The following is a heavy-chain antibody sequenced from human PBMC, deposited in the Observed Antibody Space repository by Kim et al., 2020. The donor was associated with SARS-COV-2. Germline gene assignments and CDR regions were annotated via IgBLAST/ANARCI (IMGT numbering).Heavy chain of an antibody. D-gene: IGHD3-22*01. J-gene: IGHJ6*02. V-gene: IGHV1-8*01. Sequence: ASVKVSCKASGYTFTSYDINWVRQATGQGLEWMGWMNPNSGNTGYAQKFQGRVTMTRNTSISTAYMELSSLRSEDTAVYYCARGRRGTMIVVVIPYYYYNMDVWGQGTTVTVPS. CDR3: ARGRRGTMIVVVIPYYYYNMDV. CDR2: MNPNSGNT. CDR1: GYTFTSYD.